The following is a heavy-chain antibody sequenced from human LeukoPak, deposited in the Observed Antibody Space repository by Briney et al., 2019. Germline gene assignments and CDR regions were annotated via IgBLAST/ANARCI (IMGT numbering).Heavy chain of an antibody. V-gene: IGHV3-23*01. Sequence: PGGSLRLSCAASGFTFSSYGMTWVRQAPGKGLEWVSGISGGPVSTNYADSVKGRFTISRDNSKSTLSLQMNSLRAEDTAIYYCATYRQVLLPFESWGQGTLVTVSS. CDR2: ISGGPVST. CDR1: GFTFSSYG. D-gene: IGHD2-8*02. J-gene: IGHJ4*02. CDR3: ATYRQVLLPFES.